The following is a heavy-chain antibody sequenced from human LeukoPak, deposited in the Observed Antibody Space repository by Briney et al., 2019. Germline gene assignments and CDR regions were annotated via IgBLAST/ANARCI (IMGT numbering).Heavy chain of an antibody. Sequence: SSVKVSCKASGYTFTSYDINWVRQATGQGLEWMGWMNPNSGNTGYAQKLQGRVTITRNTSISTAYMELSSLRSEDTAVYYCARFRFGVRGFDPWGQGTLVTVSS. V-gene: IGHV1-8*03. CDR3: ARFRFGVRGFDP. J-gene: IGHJ5*02. CDR1: GYTFTSYD. CDR2: MNPNSGNT. D-gene: IGHD2-8*01.